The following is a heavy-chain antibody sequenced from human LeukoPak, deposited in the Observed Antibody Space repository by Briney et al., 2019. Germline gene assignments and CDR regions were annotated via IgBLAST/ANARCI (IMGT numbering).Heavy chain of an antibody. CDR3: ARGATVAGDFDY. J-gene: IGHJ4*02. CDR1: RLTVSSNY. D-gene: IGHD6-19*01. Sequence: GGSLRLSCAASRLTVSSNYMSWVRQAPGKGLEWVSVLYNGGDTYYAAYVKGRFTIARDNSKNSLYLQMNSLRAEDTAVYYCARGATVAGDFDYWGQGTLVTVPS. V-gene: IGHV3-66*01. CDR2: LYNGGDT.